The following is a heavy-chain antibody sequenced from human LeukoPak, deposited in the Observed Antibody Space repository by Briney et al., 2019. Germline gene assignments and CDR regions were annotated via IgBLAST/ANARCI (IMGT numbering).Heavy chain of an antibody. V-gene: IGHV1-69*04. D-gene: IGHD5-18*01. CDR3: ARVIRGYSYGLPFDY. CDR2: IIPILGIA. CDR1: GYTFTSYA. Sequence: SVKVSCKASGYTFTSYAISWVRQAPGQGLGWMGRIIPILGIANYAQKFQGRVTITADKSTSTAYMELSSLRSEDTAVYYCARVIRGYSYGLPFDYWGQGTLVTVSS. J-gene: IGHJ4*02.